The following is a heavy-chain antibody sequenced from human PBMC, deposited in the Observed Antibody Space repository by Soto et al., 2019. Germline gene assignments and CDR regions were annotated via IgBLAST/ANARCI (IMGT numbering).Heavy chain of an antibody. V-gene: IGHV1-69*13. D-gene: IGHD3-22*01. CDR2: IIPIFGTA. J-gene: IGHJ6*02. Sequence: SVKVSCKASGGTFSSYAISWVRQAPGQGLEWMGGIIPIFGTANYAQKFQGRVTITADESTSTAYMELSSLRSEDTAVYYCARGFDSSGYYYYYYYGMDVWGQGTTVTVSS. CDR1: GGTFSSYA. CDR3: ARGFDSSGYYYYYYYGMDV.